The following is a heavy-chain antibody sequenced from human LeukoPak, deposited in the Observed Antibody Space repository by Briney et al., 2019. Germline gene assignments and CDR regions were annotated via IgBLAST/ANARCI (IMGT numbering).Heavy chain of an antibody. V-gene: IGHV3-23*01. Sequence: GGSLRLSCAASGFTFISYAMSWVRQAPGKGLEWVSAISGSGGTTYYADSVKGRFTISRDNSKNTLYLQMNNLRAEDTAVYYCAKDPRVATIEIFDYWGQGTLVTVSS. CDR3: AKDPRVATIEIFDY. J-gene: IGHJ4*02. D-gene: IGHD5-12*01. CDR1: GFTFISYA. CDR2: ISGSGGTT.